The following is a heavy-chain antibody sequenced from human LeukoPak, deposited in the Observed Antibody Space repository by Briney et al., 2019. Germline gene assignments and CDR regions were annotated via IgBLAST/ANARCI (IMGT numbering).Heavy chain of an antibody. V-gene: IGHV3-7*01. J-gene: IGHJ4*02. CDR1: GFTFSSYW. D-gene: IGHD1-26*01. CDR3: ARERGYSGTYYFDY. Sequence: GGSLRLSCAASGFTFSSYWMSWVRQAPGKGLEWVANIKQDGSEKYYVDSVKGRFTISRDNAKNSLYLQMNSLRAEDTAVYYCARERGYSGTYYFDYWAKETLVTVSS. CDR2: IKQDGSEK.